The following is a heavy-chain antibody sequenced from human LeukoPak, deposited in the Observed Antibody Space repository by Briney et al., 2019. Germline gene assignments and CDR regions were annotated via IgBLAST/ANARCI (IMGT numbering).Heavy chain of an antibody. V-gene: IGHV3-64*01. J-gene: IGHJ4*02. D-gene: IGHD2-21*02. Sequence: PGGSLRLSCAASGFTFSSYAMHWVRQAPGKGLEYVSAISSNGGSTYYANSVKGRFTISRDNSKNTLYLQMGSLRAEDMAVYYCARSTYCGGDCYSGGSDYWGQGTLVTVSS. CDR3: ARSTYCGGDCYSGGSDY. CDR2: ISSNGGST. CDR1: GFTFSSYA.